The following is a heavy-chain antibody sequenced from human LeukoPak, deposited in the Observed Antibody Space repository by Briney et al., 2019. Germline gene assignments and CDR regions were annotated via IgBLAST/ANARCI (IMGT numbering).Heavy chain of an antibody. V-gene: IGHV5-51*01. CDR2: IYPGDSDT. J-gene: IGHJ3*02. CDR1: GYRFTSYW. D-gene: IGHD7-27*01. Sequence: HGESLKISCKGSGYRFTSYWIGWVRQMPGKGLEWMGIIYPGDSDTRYSPSFQGQVTISADKSISTAYLQWSSLKASDTAMYYCARQRWGDRSAFDIWGQGTMVTVSS. CDR3: ARQRWGDRSAFDI.